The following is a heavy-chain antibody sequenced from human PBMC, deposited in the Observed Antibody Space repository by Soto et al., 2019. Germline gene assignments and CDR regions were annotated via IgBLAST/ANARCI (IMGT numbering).Heavy chain of an antibody. J-gene: IGHJ3*02. CDR2: IIPIFTTT. Sequence: QVHLVQSGAEVKKPGSSVKVSCKAPGGTFSNYAINWVRQAPGKGLEWMGRIIPIFTTTNYAQKFQGRVTMTADESTITAYLELSSLKHDDTAVYYCAREVAADGTFREDVFDIWGQGTLVTVSS. D-gene: IGHD6-13*01. V-gene: IGHV1-69*12. CDR1: GGTFSNYA. CDR3: AREVAADGTFREDVFDI.